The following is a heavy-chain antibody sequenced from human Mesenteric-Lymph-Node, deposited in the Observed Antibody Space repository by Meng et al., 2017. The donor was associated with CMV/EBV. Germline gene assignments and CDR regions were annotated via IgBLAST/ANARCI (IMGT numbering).Heavy chain of an antibody. J-gene: IGHJ5*02. V-gene: IGHV4-59*01. D-gene: IGHD3-10*01. CDR1: GGSISTYY. Sequence: SETLSLTCTVPGGSISTYYWNWIRQPPGKGLEWIGYIYFSGRTNYNSSLRRRVSMSLDTSKNQFSLKLSSVTAADTAIYYCARDPSPLGWFDPWGQGTLVTVSS. CDR3: ARDPSPLGWFDP. CDR2: IYFSGRT.